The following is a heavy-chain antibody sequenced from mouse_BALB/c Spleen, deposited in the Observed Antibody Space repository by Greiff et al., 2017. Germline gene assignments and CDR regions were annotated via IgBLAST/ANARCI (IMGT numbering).Heavy chain of an antibody. CDR3: ARDKYGAMDY. V-gene: IGHV5-6-5*01. CDR1: GFTFSSYA. J-gene: IGHJ4*01. CDR2: ISSGGST. D-gene: IGHD2-14*01. Sequence: DVKLVESGGGLVKPGGSLKLSCAASGFTFSSYAMSWVRQTPEKRLEWVASISSGGSTYYPDSVKGRFTISRDNARNILYLQMSSLRSEDTAMYYCARDKYGAMDYWGQGTSVTVSS.